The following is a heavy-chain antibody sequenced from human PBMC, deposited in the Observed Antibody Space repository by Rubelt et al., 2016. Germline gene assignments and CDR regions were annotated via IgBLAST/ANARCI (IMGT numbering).Heavy chain of an antibody. V-gene: IGHV1-18*01. J-gene: IGHJ4*02. CDR3: ARGIGRPTPFDY. CDR1: GYMFLTYG. CDR2: ISVYNGKI. D-gene: IGHD2/OR15-2a*01. Sequence: QVQLVQSGTEVKKPGTSVKVACKTSGYMFLTYGINWVRQAPGQGLEWMGWISVYNGKIIIAKSHQGRVTLTADTSTSTAYMELRSLRSDDTAVYYCARGIGRPTPFDYWGQGTLVTVSS.